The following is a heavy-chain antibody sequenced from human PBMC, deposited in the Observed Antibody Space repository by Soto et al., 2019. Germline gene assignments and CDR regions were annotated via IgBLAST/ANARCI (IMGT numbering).Heavy chain of an antibody. CDR3: ARGRYGDY. J-gene: IGHJ4*02. D-gene: IGHD1-1*01. V-gene: IGHV1-18*01. CDR1: GYTFTSYG. Sequence: QVHLVQSGAEVKKPGASVKVSCKASGYTFTSYGITWVRQAPGQGLEWMGWISAHNGNTDYAQKLQGRVIVTRDTSTSTAYMELRSLRSDDKAVYYCARGRYGDYWGQGAVVTVSS. CDR2: ISAHNGNT.